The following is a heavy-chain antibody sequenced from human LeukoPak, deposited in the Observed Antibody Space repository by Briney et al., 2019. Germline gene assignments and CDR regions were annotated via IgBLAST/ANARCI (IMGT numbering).Heavy chain of an antibody. V-gene: IGHV3-74*01. CDR3: ARVPTGGYYFDD. J-gene: IGHJ4*02. CDR1: GFTFTTYW. Sequence: PGRSLRLSCAASGFTFTTYWMHWVRQAPGKGLVWFSRINSDGSTTSYADSVKGRFTISRDNAKNTLYLQMNSLRAGDTAVYYCARVPTGGYYFDDWGQGTLVTVSS. D-gene: IGHD4-17*01. CDR2: INSDGSTT.